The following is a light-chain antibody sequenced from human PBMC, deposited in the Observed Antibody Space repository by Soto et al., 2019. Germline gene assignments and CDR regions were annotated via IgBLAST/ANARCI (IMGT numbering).Light chain of an antibody. CDR2: GAS. CDR3: QEYSSSPLT. V-gene: IGKV3-20*01. J-gene: IGKJ4*01. Sequence: EIVLTQSPGTLSLSPGERATLSCRASQSVGRNYLAWYQQKPGQAPRLLIYGASNRATGIPDNFSGSGSGTGFILGISRLEAEAGVVYYCQEYSSSPLTFGGETKVESK. CDR1: QSVGRNY.